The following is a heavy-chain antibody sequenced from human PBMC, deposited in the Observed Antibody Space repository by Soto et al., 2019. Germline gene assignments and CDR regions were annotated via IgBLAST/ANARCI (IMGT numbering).Heavy chain of an antibody. J-gene: IGHJ5*02. Sequence: EVQLLESGGGLVQPGGSLRLSCAASGFTFSSYAMSWVRQAPGKGLEWVSAISGSGGSTYYADSVKGRFTISRDNSKNTLYLQMNSLRAEDTAVYYCAKDQIAAFRGTFNWFDPWGQGTLVTVSS. CDR3: AKDQIAAFRGTFNWFDP. V-gene: IGHV3-23*01. CDR1: GFTFSSYA. D-gene: IGHD6-6*01. CDR2: ISGSGGST.